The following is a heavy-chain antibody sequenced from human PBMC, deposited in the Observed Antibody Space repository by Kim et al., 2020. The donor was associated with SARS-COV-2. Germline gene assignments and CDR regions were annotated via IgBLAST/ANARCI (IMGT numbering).Heavy chain of an antibody. CDR2: ISSSSSNT. CDR1: GFTFSSYS. Sequence: GGSLRLSCAASGFTFSSYSMNWVRQDPAKGLEWVSSISSSSSNTYYADSVKGRFTISRDNAKNSLYLQMNSLRAEDTAVYYCARDRITMVRGVSVDYWGPG. V-gene: IGHV3-21*04. CDR3: ARDRITMVRGVSVDY. D-gene: IGHD3-10*01. J-gene: IGHJ4*02.